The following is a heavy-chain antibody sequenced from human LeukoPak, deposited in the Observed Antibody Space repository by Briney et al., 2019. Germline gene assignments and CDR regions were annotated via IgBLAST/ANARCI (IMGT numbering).Heavy chain of an antibody. J-gene: IGHJ3*01. CDR1: GYTFTSYD. CDR2: MNPNSGNT. CDR3: ARGPGYSSSWYPISV. V-gene: IGHV1-8*01. D-gene: IGHD6-13*01. Sequence: ASVKVSCKASGYTFTSYDINWVRQATGQGLEWMGWMNPNSGNTGYAQKFQGRVTMTTNTSISTAYMELSSLRSEDTAVYYCARGPGYSSSWYPISVWGQGTMVTVSS.